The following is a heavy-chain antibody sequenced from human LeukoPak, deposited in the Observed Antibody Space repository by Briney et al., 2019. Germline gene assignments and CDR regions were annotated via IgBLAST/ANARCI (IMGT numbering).Heavy chain of an antibody. CDR1: GYTFTSYG. J-gene: IGHJ5*02. V-gene: IGHV1-18*01. D-gene: IGHD3-3*01. CDR2: ISAYNGNT. CDR3: ARADATIFGGINWFDP. Sequence: ASVKVSCKASGYTFTSYGISWVRKAPGQGLEWMGWISAYNGNTNYAQKLQGRVTMTTDTSTSTAYMELRSLRSDDTAVYYCARADATIFGGINWFDPWGQGTLVTVSS.